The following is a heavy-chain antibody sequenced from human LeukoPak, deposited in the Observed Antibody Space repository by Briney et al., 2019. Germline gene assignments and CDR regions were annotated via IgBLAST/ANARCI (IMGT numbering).Heavy chain of an antibody. CDR2: LNPSGGSS. J-gene: IGHJ4*02. V-gene: IGHV1-46*01. D-gene: IGHD1-26*01. CDR1: GYTVTSYY. CDR3: ARGSGSPGNY. Sequence: ASVKVSCKASGYTVTSYYMHWVRQAPGQGLEWMAILNPSGGSSSYAQKFQGRATLTRATSTSTVYMELSSLRSEDTAVYYCARGSGSPGNYWGQGTLVTVSS.